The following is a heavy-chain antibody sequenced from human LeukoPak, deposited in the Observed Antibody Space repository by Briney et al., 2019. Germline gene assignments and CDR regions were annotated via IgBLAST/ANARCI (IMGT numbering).Heavy chain of an antibody. Sequence: GESLKISCKGSGYSFSSYWIAWVRQMPGKGLEWMGIIHPGNSETTYNPSFRGQVTMSADKSISTAYLQWSSLEASDTAMYYCAKRLSSIAASAASDYWGQGTLVTVSS. J-gene: IGHJ4*02. D-gene: IGHD6-6*01. CDR1: GYSFSSYW. CDR2: IHPGNSET. CDR3: AKRLSSIAASAASDY. V-gene: IGHV5-51*01.